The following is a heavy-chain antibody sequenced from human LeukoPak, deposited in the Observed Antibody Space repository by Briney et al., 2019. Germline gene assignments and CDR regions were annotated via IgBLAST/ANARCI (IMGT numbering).Heavy chain of an antibody. V-gene: IGHV3-15*07. Sequence: GETLTLSCAVSGFIFSNSWMNWVRQAPGKGLECVGRIKSISDGETTDYAAPVKGSFTISRDDSNSTLYLQMHSLRTEGAAVYYCTAPWMGTEHWGQGTLVTVSS. D-gene: IGHD7-27*01. CDR2: IKSISDGETT. CDR3: TAPWMGTEH. CDR1: GFIFSNSW. J-gene: IGHJ1*01.